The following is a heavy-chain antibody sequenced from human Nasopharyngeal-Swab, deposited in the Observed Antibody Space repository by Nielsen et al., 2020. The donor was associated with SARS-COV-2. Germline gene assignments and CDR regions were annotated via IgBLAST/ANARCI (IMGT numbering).Heavy chain of an antibody. Sequence: GESLKISCAASGFSFSNYWMSWVRQTPGEGLEWVASVKQDGSEKHYVDSVKGRFIISRDNANNSLYLQMDGLRAEDTGVYYCPRGRDMIASRPFWFDPWGQGTLVTVSS. D-gene: IGHD6-6*01. J-gene: IGHJ5*02. CDR1: GFSFSNYW. CDR3: PRGRDMIASRPFWFDP. V-gene: IGHV3-7*01. CDR2: VKQDGSEK.